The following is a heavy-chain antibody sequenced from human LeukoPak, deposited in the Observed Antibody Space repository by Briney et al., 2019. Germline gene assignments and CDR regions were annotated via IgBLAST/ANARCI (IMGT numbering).Heavy chain of an antibody. J-gene: IGHJ2*01. Sequence: GASVKVSCKASGGTFSSYAISWVRQAPGQGLEWMGGIIPIFGTANYAQKFQGRVTITTDESTSTAYMELSSLRSEDTAVYYCATHRGAVPAATPQWYFDLWGRGTLVTVSS. CDR1: GGTFSSYA. CDR2: IIPIFGTA. V-gene: IGHV1-69*05. CDR3: ATHRGAVPAATPQWYFDL. D-gene: IGHD2-2*01.